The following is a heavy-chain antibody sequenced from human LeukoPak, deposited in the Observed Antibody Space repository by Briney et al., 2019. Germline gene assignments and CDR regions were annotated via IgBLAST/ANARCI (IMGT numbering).Heavy chain of an antibody. CDR3: AREGLTKGAFDI. V-gene: IGHV4-59*01. CDR1: GGSISSYY. J-gene: IGHJ3*02. D-gene: IGHD4/OR15-4a*01. Sequence: KPSETLSLTCTVSGGSISSYYWSWIRQPPGKGLEWIGYIYYSGSTNYNPSLKSRVTISVDTSKNQFSLKLSSVTAADTAVYYCAREGLTKGAFDIWGQGTMVTVSS. CDR2: IYYSGST.